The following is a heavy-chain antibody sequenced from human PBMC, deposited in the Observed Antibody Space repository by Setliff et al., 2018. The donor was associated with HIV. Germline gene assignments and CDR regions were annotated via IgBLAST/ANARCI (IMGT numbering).Heavy chain of an antibody. CDR3: ARGLRSSNWYGDKYFYYMDA. CDR2: INHGGTT. J-gene: IGHJ6*04. CDR1: GGSFSDTY. Sequence: SETLSLTCAVYGGSFSDTYWTWIRQPPGKGLEWVGDINHGGTTNYNPSLKGRVAISIDGSEKQFSLRLTSVTAADTSVYYCARGLRSSNWYGDKYFYYMDAWGKGTTVTVSS. D-gene: IGHD6-13*01. V-gene: IGHV4-34*01.